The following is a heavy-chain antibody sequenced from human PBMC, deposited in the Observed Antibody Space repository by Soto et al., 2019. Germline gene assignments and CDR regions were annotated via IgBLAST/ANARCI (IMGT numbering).Heavy chain of an antibody. CDR3: TRLPESLEFVDF. CDR2: THYTGYT. CDR1: GYSISSGYY. V-gene: IGHV4-38-2*01. D-gene: IGHD1-1*01. J-gene: IGHJ4*02. Sequence: SETLSLTCAVSGYSISSGYYWGCIRQPPGKGLEWVGGTHYTGYTYYNPSLKSRATMSVDTSNNQFSLRLGSVTAADTAVYYCTRLPESLEFVDFWGQGTLVTVSS.